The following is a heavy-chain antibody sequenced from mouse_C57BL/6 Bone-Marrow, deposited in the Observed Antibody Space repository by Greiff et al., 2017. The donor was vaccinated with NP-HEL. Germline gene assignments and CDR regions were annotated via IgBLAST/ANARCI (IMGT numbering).Heavy chain of an antibody. J-gene: IGHJ3*01. Sequence: VQLQQSGAELVRPGTSVKVSCKASGYAFTNYLIEWVKQRPGQGLEWIGVINPGSGGTNYNEKFKGKATLTADKSSSTAYMLLSSLTSEDSAVYFCARIYYDYDRGFAYWGQGTLVTVSA. D-gene: IGHD2-4*01. CDR2: INPGSGGT. CDR3: ARIYYDYDRGFAY. V-gene: IGHV1-54*01. CDR1: GYAFTNYL.